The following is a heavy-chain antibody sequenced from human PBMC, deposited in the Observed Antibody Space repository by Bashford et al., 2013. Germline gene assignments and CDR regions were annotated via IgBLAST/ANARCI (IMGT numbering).Heavy chain of an antibody. CDR1: GYTFTSYG. CDR2: ISAYNGNT. V-gene: IGHV1-18*01. Sequence: ASVKVSCKASGYTFTSYGISWVRQAPGQGLEWMGWISAYNGNTNYAQKLQGRVTMTTDTSTSTAYMELRSLRSDDTAVYYCARDGSGYDFYYGMDVWGQGTTVTVSS. CDR3: ARDGSGYDFYYGMDV. D-gene: IGHD5-12*01. J-gene: IGHJ6*02.